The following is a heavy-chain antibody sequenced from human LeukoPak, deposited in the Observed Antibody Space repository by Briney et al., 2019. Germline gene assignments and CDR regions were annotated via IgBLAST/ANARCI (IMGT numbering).Heavy chain of an antibody. D-gene: IGHD3-22*01. V-gene: IGHV3-23*01. Sequence: PGGSLRLSCAASGFTFTDVWMTWVRQAPGKGLEWVSSISGRGGNTYYADSVKGRFTISRDDSKNTLFLQMNSLRAEDTAVYYCATGYSDSLRSPLDSWGQGTLVTVSS. CDR3: ATGYSDSLRSPLDS. CDR1: GFTFTDVW. CDR2: ISGRGGNT. J-gene: IGHJ5*01.